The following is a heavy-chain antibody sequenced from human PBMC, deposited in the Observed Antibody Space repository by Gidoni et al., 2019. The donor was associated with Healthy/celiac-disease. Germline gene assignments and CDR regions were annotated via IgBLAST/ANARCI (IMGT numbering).Heavy chain of an antibody. Sequence: QLQLQESGPGLVKPSGTLSLTCAVSGGSIGSSNWWSWFRQPPGKGLEWIGEIYHSGGTNYNPSLKSRVTISVDKSKNQFSLKLSSVTAADTAVYYCARVSGKTNARDAFDIWGQGTMVTVSS. D-gene: IGHD6-25*01. CDR2: IYHSGGT. J-gene: IGHJ3*02. V-gene: IGHV4-4*02. CDR1: GGSIGSSNW. CDR3: ARVSGKTNARDAFDI.